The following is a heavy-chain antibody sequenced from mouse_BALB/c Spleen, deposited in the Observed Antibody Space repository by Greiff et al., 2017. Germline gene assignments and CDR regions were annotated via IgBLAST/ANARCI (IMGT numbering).Heavy chain of an antibody. D-gene: IGHD2-10*02. V-gene: IGHV5-4*02. J-gene: IGHJ2*01. CDR3: ARGGYGNCIDY. CDR1: GFTFSDYY. Sequence: EVQLVESGGGLVKPGGSLKLSCAASGFTFSDYYMYWVRQTPEKRLEWVATISDGGSYAYYPDSVKGRFTISRDNAKNNLCLQMSSLKSEDTAMYYCARGGYGNCIDYWGQGTALTVSA. CDR2: ISDGGSYA.